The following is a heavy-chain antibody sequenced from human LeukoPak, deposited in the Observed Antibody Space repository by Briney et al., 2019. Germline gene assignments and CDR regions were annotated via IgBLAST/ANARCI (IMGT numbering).Heavy chain of an antibody. Sequence: GGSLRLSCAASGFTFSSYGMHWVRQAPGKGLEWVAVISYDGSNKYYADSVKGRFTISRDNSKNTLYLQMNSLRAEDTAVYYCAKAFRGYSYGLDAFDIWGQGTMVTVSS. J-gene: IGHJ3*02. CDR2: ISYDGSNK. CDR3: AKAFRGYSYGLDAFDI. V-gene: IGHV3-30*18. CDR1: GFTFSSYG. D-gene: IGHD5-18*01.